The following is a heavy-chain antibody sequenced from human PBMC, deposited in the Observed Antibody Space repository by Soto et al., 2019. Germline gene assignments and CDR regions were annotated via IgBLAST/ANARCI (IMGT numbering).Heavy chain of an antibody. CDR1: GGSISRYY. D-gene: IGHD2-21*02. Sequence: QVQLQESGPGLVKPSETLSLTCTVSGGSISRYYWSWIRQPPGKGLEWIGYMYNTGRTVYNPSFKSRVTISVDTSKNQFSLQLDSVTAADTAVYYCARVLWGYCGTDCYPLDVLGQGTTVTVSS. J-gene: IGHJ6*02. CDR2: MYNTGRT. CDR3: ARVLWGYCGTDCYPLDV. V-gene: IGHV4-59*01.